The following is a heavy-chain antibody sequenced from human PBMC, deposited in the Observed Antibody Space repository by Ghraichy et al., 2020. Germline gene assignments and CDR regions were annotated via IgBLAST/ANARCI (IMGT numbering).Heavy chain of an antibody. D-gene: IGHD3-10*01. Sequence: GGSLRLSCEASGFAFNIYAMTWVHQAPGKGLEWVSAIGIYGSSTYYADSVKGRFTISKDTSKNTLYLQMSSLRVEDTAVYFCAKGGYGSGSHYTVHQHWGRGTLVTVS. CDR1: GFAFNIYA. J-gene: IGHJ1*01. V-gene: IGHV3-23*01. CDR3: AKGGYGSGSHYTVHQH. CDR2: IGIYGSST.